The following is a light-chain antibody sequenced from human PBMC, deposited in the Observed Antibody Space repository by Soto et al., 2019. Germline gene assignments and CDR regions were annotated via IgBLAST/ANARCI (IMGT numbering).Light chain of an antibody. CDR3: QSYDSSLSGSV. J-gene: IGLJ3*02. CDR1: SSNTGADYD. CDR2: ANT. Sequence: QSVLTQPPSVSGAPGQRVTISCTGSSSNTGADYDVHWYQQLPGAAPKLLIRANTHRPSGVPDRFSASKSGTSASLAITGLQADDEADYYCQSYDSSLSGSVFGGGTKVTVL. V-gene: IGLV1-40*01.